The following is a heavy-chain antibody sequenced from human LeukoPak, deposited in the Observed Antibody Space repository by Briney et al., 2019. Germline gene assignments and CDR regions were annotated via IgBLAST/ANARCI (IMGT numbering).Heavy chain of an antibody. J-gene: IGHJ5*02. CDR2: IYYSGST. CDR1: GGSISSYY. D-gene: IGHD5-18*01. Sequence: SETLSLTCTVSGGSISSYYWSWIRQPPGKGLEWIGYIYYSGSTNYNPSLKSRVTISVDASKNQFSLKLSSVTAADTAVYYCARRRGYSYGPWGQGTLVTVSS. CDR3: ARRRGYSYGP. V-gene: IGHV4-59*01.